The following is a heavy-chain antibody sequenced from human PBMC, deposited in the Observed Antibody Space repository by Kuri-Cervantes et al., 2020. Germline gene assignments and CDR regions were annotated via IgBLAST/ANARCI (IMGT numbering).Heavy chain of an antibody. CDR3: ARRPNSGSFLGTFDI. V-gene: IGHV4-38-2*01. CDR2: IYHSGST. D-gene: IGHD1-26*01. CDR1: GYSISSGYY. Sequence: SQTLSLTCAVSGYSISSGYYWGWIRQPPGKGLEWIGSIYHSGSTYYNPSLKSRVTISVDTSKNQFSLKLNSVTAADTAVYYCARRPNSGSFLGTFDIWGQGTMVTVSS. J-gene: IGHJ3*02.